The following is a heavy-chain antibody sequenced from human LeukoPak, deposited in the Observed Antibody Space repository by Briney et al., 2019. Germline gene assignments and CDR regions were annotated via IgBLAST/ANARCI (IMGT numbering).Heavy chain of an antibody. CDR1: GGSFSGYY. CDR2: INHSGST. J-gene: IGHJ4*02. V-gene: IGHV4-34*01. D-gene: IGHD3-22*01. Sequence: SETLSLTCAVYGGSFSGYYWSWIRQPPGKGLEWIGEINHSGSTNYNPSLKSRVTISVDTSKNQFSLKLSSVTAADTAVYYCARDPSRGGEYYDSSGYYVWGQGTLVTVSS. CDR3: ARDPSRGGEYYDSSGYYV.